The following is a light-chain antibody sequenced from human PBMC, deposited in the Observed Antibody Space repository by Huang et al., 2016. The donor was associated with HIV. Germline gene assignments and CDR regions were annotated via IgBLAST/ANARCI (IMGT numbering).Light chain of an antibody. Sequence: EIVLTQSPATLSVSPGERATLSCRASQSVSSNLAWYQQKPGQAPRLLIYGASTSATGIPARFSGSGSGTEFTLTISSLQSEDFAVYYCEQYNDWPPEETFGPGTKVDMK. CDR2: GAS. CDR3: EQYNDWPPEET. J-gene: IGKJ3*01. CDR1: QSVSSN. V-gene: IGKV3-15*01.